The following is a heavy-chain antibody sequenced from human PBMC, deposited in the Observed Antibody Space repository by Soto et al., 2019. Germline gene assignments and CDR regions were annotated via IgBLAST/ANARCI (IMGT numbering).Heavy chain of an antibody. V-gene: IGHV4-30-4*01. D-gene: IGHD2-8*01. CDR3: ARLGKVTKTWSGTDYYYYGMDV. J-gene: IGHJ6*02. CDR1: GGSISSGDYY. CDR2: IYYSGNT. Sequence: SETLSLTCTVSGGSISSGDYYWNWIRQAPGKGLEWIGNIYYSGNTYYNPSLKRRVTMSVDRSKNQFSLELSSVTAADTAVYYCARLGKVTKTWSGTDYYYYGMDVWGQGTTVTVSS.